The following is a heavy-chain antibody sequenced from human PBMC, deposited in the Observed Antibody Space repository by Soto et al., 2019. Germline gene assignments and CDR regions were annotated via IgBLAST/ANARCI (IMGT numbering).Heavy chain of an antibody. V-gene: IGHV4-31*03. CDR1: GGSISSGGYY. D-gene: IGHD4-4*01. CDR2: IYYSGST. CDR3: ARGCNLYYGMDV. J-gene: IGHJ6*02. Sequence: KPSETLSLTCTVSGGSISSGGYYWSWIRQHPGKGLEWIGYIYYSGSTYYNPSLKSRVTISVDTSKNQFSLKLSSVTAADTAVYYCARGCNLYYGMDVWGQGTTVTVSS.